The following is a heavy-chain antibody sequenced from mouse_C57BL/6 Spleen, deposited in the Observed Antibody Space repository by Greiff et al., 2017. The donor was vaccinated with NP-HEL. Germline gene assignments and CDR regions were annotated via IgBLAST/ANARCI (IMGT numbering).Heavy chain of an antibody. CDR1: GYTFTSYW. CDR2: IDPSDSYT. J-gene: IGHJ4*01. V-gene: IGHV1-69*01. Sequence: QVQLQQPGAELVMPGASVKLSCKASGYTFTSYWMHWVKQRPGQGLEWIGEIDPSDSYTNYNQKFKGKSTLTVDKSSSTAYMQLSSLTSEDSAVYYCARLGRYGKGAMDYWGQGTSVTVSS. D-gene: IGHD2-10*02. CDR3: ARLGRYGKGAMDY.